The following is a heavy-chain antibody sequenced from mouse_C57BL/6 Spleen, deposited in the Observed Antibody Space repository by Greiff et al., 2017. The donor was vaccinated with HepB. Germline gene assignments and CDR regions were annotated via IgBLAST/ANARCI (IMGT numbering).Heavy chain of an antibody. CDR1: GYTFTSYT. CDR3: ARSGSPAWFAY. CDR2: INPSSGYT. J-gene: IGHJ3*01. D-gene: IGHD1-1*01. Sequence: VQLQQSGAELARPGASVKMSCKASGYTFTSYTMHWVKQRPGQGLEWIGYINPSSGYTKYNQKFKDKATLTADKSSSTAYMQRSSLTSEDSAVYYCARSGSPAWFAYWGQGTLVTVSA. V-gene: IGHV1-4*01.